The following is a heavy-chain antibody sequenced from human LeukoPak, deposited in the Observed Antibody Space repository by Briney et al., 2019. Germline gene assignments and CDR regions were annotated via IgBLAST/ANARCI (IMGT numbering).Heavy chain of an antibody. D-gene: IGHD2-2*01. CDR3: VREDAHTYYFDF. V-gene: IGHV1-2*02. CDR1: GYTFTGYY. CDR2: INPNSGGT. Sequence: ASVKVSCKASGYTFTGYYMHWVRQAPAQGLEWMGWINPNSGGTNYAQKFQGRVTMTRDTSISTAYMELSRLSSEDTAVYYCVREDAHTYYFDFWGPGTLVTVSS. J-gene: IGHJ4*02.